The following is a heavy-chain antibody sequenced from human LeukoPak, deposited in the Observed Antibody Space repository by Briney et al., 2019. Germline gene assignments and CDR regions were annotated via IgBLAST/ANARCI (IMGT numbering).Heavy chain of an antibody. D-gene: IGHD3-3*01. CDR1: GFTFSSHW. CDR3: ASWNYGFN. Sequence: PGGSLRLSCAASGFTFSSHWMHWVRQAPGEGLLWVSGIKGDGSTTIYADSVKGRFTISRDNAKNTLYLHMNSLRAEDTAVYYCASWNYGFNWGQGTLVTVSS. J-gene: IGHJ4*02. V-gene: IGHV3-74*01. CDR2: IKGDGSTT.